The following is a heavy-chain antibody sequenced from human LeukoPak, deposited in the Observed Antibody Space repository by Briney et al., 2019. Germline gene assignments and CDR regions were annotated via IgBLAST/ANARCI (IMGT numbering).Heavy chain of an antibody. D-gene: IGHD3-10*01. J-gene: IGHJ4*02. CDR1: GGTFSSYA. Sequence: ASVKVSCKASGGTFSSYAISWVRQAPGQGLEWMGGIIPIFGTANYAQKFQGRVTITTDESTSTAYMELSSLRSEDTAVYYCARESKLLWFGELLYYFDYWGQGTLVTVSS. CDR2: IIPIFGTA. V-gene: IGHV1-69*05. CDR3: ARESKLLWFGELLYYFDY.